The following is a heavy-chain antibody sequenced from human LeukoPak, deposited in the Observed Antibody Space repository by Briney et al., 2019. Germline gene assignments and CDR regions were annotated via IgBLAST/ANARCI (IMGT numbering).Heavy chain of an antibody. Sequence: SQTLSLTCAVSGGSISSGGYSWSWIRQPPGKGLEWFGYIYHSGSTYYNPSLKSRVTISVDRSKNQFSLKLSSVTAADTAVYYCARGRSMVRGVPGYFDYWGQGTLVTVSS. CDR2: IYHSGST. J-gene: IGHJ4*02. V-gene: IGHV4-30-2*01. CDR1: GGSISSGGYS. D-gene: IGHD3-10*01. CDR3: ARGRSMVRGVPGYFDY.